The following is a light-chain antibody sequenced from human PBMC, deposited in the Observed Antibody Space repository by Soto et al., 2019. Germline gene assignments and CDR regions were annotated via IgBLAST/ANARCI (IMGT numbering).Light chain of an antibody. CDR2: EVT. Sequence: QSALTQPASVSGSPGQSITISCSGTYSDSGTYNSVSWYQQKPGEAPKLIIYEVTNRPSGVSNRFSGSKSGDTASLTISGLQAEDEADYYCSSSKRSVTSLVFGGGTKLTVL. CDR1: YSDSGTYNS. CDR3: SSSKRSVTSLV. J-gene: IGLJ2*01. V-gene: IGLV2-14*01.